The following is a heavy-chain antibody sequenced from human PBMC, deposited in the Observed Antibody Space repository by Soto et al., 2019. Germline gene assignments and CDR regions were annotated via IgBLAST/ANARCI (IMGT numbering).Heavy chain of an antibody. J-gene: IGHJ5*02. CDR2: ISSSSTI. D-gene: IGHD3-3*01. CDR1: GFTFSSNS. CDR3: ARVIWSGHLTSDL. V-gene: IGHV3-48*02. Sequence: EVQVVESGGGLVQPGGSLRLSCAASGFTFSSNSMNWVRQAPGKGLEWISYISSSSTIYADSVKGRFTISRANAKNSLYLQMNSLRDEDTAVYYCARVIWSGHLTSDLWGQGTLVTVSS.